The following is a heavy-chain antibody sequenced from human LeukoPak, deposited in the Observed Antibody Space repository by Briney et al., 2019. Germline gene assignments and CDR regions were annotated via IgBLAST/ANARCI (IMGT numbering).Heavy chain of an antibody. CDR3: ARDERLGRITMVRGVMDV. Sequence: PGGSLRPSCAASGFTFSSYSMNWVRQAPGKGLEWVSYISSSSSTIYYADSVKGRFTISRDNAKNSLYLQMNSLRAEDTAVYYCARDERLGRITMVRGVMDVWGQGTTVTVSS. V-gene: IGHV3-48*01. CDR1: GFTFSSYS. J-gene: IGHJ6*02. D-gene: IGHD3-10*01. CDR2: ISSSSSTI.